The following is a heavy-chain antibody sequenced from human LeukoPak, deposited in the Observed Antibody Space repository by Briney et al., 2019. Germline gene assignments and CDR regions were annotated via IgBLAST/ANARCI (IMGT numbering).Heavy chain of an antibody. J-gene: IGHJ5*02. Sequence: ASVKVSCKASGYTFTSYYLHWVRQAPGQGLERMGIINPSGGSTSCAQKFQGRVTMTRDTSTSTVYMELSSLRSEDTAVYYCARTLTLPNWFDPWGQGTLVTVSS. CDR3: ARTLTLPNWFDP. CDR2: INPSGGST. V-gene: IGHV1-46*01. D-gene: IGHD2-21*02. CDR1: GYTFTSYY.